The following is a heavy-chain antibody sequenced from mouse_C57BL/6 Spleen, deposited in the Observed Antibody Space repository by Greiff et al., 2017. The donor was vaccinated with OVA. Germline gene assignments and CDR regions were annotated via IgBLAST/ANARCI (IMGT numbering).Heavy chain of an antibody. J-gene: IGHJ3*01. CDR2: ISYDGSN. V-gene: IGHV3-6*01. Sequence: EVKVEESGPGLVKPSQSLSLPCSVTGYSITSGYYWNWIRQFPGNKLEWMGYISYDGSNNYNPSLKNRISITRDTSKNQFFLKLNSVTTEDTATYYCARETLHYYGSSYEAYWGQGTLVTVSA. CDR1: GYSITSGYY. CDR3: ARETLHYYGSSYEAY. D-gene: IGHD1-1*01.